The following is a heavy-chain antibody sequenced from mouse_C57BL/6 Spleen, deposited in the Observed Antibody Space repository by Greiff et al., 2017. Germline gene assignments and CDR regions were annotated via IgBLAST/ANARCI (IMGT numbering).Heavy chain of an antibody. CDR1: GFTFSDYY. CDR2: INYDGSST. J-gene: IGHJ3*01. CDR3: ARADSSGFAWFAY. D-gene: IGHD3-2*02. V-gene: IGHV5-16*01. Sequence: EVKLVESEGGLVQPGSSMKLSCTASGFTFSDYYMAWVRQVPEKGLEWVANINYDGSSTYYLDSLKSRFIISRDNAKNILYLQMSSLKSEDTATYYCARADSSGFAWFAYWGQGTLVTVSA.